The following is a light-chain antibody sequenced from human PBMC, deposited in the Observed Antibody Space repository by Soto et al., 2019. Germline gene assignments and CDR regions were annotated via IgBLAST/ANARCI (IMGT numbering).Light chain of an antibody. J-gene: IGKJ4*01. Sequence: EIVVTQSPATLSVSPGERATLSCRASQSVGNNFAWYQQKPGQAPRLLIFATSTRATGVPARFSGSGSGTEFTLTISILQSEDFAVYCCQQYGDWPLTFGGGAKVEIE. CDR2: ATS. CDR3: QQYGDWPLT. CDR1: QSVGNN. V-gene: IGKV3-15*01.